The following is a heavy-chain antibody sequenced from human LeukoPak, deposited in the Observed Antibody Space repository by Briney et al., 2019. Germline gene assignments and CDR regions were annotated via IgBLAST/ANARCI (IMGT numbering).Heavy chain of an antibody. V-gene: IGHV1-2*02. CDR2: INPNGGVT. D-gene: IGHD5-18*01. CDR3: ARDGGTAMGVIDY. CDR1: GFTFTAYY. Sequence: ASVKVSCKASGFTFTAYYMHLVRQAPGQGLEWMGWINPNGGVTNYAQKFQGRVSMTRDMSISTVYMDLSRLRSDDTAVYYCARDGGTAMGVIDYWGQGTPVTVSS. J-gene: IGHJ4*02.